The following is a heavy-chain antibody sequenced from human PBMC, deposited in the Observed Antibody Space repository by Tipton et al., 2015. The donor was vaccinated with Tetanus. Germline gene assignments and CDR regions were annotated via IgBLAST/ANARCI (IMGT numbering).Heavy chain of an antibody. J-gene: IGHJ4*02. CDR1: DGSFNAYY. Sequence: GLVKPSETLSLMCTVSDGSFNAYYWSWIRQTPGKGLEWIGEVNQSGSTKYNPSFKSRLTMSLDTSQNQFSLRLSSVTAADTAVYYCARERTRGGDSDFGVANWGQGTLVTVSS. CDR2: VNQSGST. D-gene: IGHD4/OR15-4a*01. CDR3: ARERTRGGDSDFGVAN. V-gene: IGHV4-34*09.